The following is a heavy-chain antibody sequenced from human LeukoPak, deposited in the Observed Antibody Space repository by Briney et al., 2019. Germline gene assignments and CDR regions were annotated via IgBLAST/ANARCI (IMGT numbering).Heavy chain of an antibody. CDR3: ARGGTRHYFQH. CDR2: IYYSGST. V-gene: IGHV4-59*01. Sequence: PSETLSLTCTVSGGSISSYYWSRIRQPPGKGLEWIGYIYYSGSTNYNPSLKSRVTVSVDTSKNQFSLKLSSVTAADTAVYYCARGGTRHYFQHWGQGTLVTVSS. D-gene: IGHD2-2*01. J-gene: IGHJ1*01. CDR1: GGSISSYY.